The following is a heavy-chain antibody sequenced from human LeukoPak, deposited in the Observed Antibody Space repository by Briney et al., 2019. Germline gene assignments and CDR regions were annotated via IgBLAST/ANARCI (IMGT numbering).Heavy chain of an antibody. D-gene: IGHD2-21*01. CDR1: GFTFRSFA. Sequence: PGGSLRLSCAASGFTFRSFAMSWVRQAPGKGLEWVSGIIGSGRTTFYADSVKGRFTISRDNSKNTLYLQMNSLRAEDTAIYYCAKKGGDTCFSWYMDVWGKGTTVTVSS. J-gene: IGHJ6*03. CDR3: AKKGGDTCFSWYMDV. CDR2: IIGSGRTT. V-gene: IGHV3-23*01.